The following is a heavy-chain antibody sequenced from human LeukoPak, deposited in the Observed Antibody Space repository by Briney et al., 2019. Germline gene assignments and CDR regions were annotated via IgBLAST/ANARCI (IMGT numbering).Heavy chain of an antibody. CDR2: ISGSGGST. D-gene: IGHD4-4*01. Sequence: GGSLRLSCAASGFTFSSYAMSWVRQASGKGLEWVSAISGSGGSTYYADSVKGRFTISRDNSKNTLYLQMNSLRAEDTAVYYCAKAWMDYSNPIDYWGQGTLVTVSS. CDR3: AKAWMDYSNPIDY. CDR1: GFTFSSYA. V-gene: IGHV3-23*01. J-gene: IGHJ4*02.